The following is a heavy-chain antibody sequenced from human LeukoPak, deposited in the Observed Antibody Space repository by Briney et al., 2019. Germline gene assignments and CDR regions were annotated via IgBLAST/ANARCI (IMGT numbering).Heavy chain of an antibody. Sequence: GGSLRLSCAASGFTFSGYSMNWVRQAPGKGLEWVSSISSSSSYIYYADSVKGRFTISRDNAKNLLYLQMNSLRAEDTAVYYCARDPGATTGYWGQGTLVTVSS. CDR3: ARDPGATTGY. D-gene: IGHD1-26*01. CDR1: GFTFSGYS. J-gene: IGHJ4*02. CDR2: ISSSSSYI. V-gene: IGHV3-21*01.